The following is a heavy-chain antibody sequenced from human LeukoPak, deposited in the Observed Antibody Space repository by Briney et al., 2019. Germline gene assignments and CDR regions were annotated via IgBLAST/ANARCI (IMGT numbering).Heavy chain of an antibody. Sequence: TGGSLRLSCAASGFTFDDYGMSWVRQAPGKGLEWVSGINWNGGSTGYADSVKGRFTISRDNAKNSLYLQTNSLRAEDTALYYYARVGPQGWLVRYYYYYMDVWGKGTTVTVSS. J-gene: IGHJ6*03. V-gene: IGHV3-20*04. CDR3: ARVGPQGWLVRYYYYYMDV. CDR2: INWNGGST. D-gene: IGHD6-19*01. CDR1: GFTFDDYG.